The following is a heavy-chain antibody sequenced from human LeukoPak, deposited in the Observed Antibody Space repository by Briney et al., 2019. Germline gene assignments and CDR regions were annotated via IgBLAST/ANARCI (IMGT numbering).Heavy chain of an antibody. J-gene: IGHJ6*03. Sequence: PGGSLRLSCAASGFTFSSYAMHWVRQAPGKGLEWVAVISYDGSNKYYADSVKGRFTISRDNSKNTLHLQMNSLRAEDTAVYYCARSYYDSSYYYYYYMDVWGKGTTVTVSS. CDR3: ARSYYDSSYYYYYYMDV. V-gene: IGHV3-30-3*01. CDR2: ISYDGSNK. D-gene: IGHD3-22*01. CDR1: GFTFSSYA.